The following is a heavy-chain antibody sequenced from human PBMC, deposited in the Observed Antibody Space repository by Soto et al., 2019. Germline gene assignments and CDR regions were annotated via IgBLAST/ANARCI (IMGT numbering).Heavy chain of an antibody. CDR3: ARGLHDSSGFRYDY. D-gene: IGHD3-22*01. Sequence: SVKVSCKASGGTFSSYAISWVRQAPGQGLEWMGGIIPIFGTANYAQKFQGRVTITADESTSTAYMELSSLRSEDTAVYYCARGLHDSSGFRYDYLGRGTRGIVSS. J-gene: IGHJ4*02. CDR2: IIPIFGTA. CDR1: GGTFSSYA. V-gene: IGHV1-69*13.